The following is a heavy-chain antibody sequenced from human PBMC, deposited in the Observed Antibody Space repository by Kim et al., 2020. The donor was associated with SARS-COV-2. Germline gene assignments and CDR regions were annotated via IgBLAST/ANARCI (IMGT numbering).Heavy chain of an antibody. V-gene: IGHV4-39*01. CDR2: IYYSGST. J-gene: IGHJ5*02. Sequence: SETLSLTCTVSGGSISSSSYYWGWIRQPPGKGLEWIGSIYYSGSTYYNPSLKSRVTISVDTSKNQFSLKLSSVTAADTAVYYCAGHSLRFLEWANWFDPWGEGTLLTLSS. CDR1: GGSISSSSYY. D-gene: IGHD3-3*01. CDR3: AGHSLRFLEWANWFDP.